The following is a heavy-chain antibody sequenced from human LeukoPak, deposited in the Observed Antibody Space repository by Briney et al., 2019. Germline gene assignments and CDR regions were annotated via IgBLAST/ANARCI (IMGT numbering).Heavy chain of an antibody. V-gene: IGHV3-72*01. J-gene: IGHJ4*02. CDR2: TKNIYST. CDR3: ARDRWLREGVDY. CDR1: GFTVSSNY. D-gene: IGHD5-12*01. Sequence: PGGSLRLSCAASGFTVSSNYMSWVRQAPGKGLEWVGRTKNIYSTEYAASVNGRFTISRDDSQSSLYLQMRGLKTEDTAVYYCARDRWLREGVDYWGQGTLVTVSS.